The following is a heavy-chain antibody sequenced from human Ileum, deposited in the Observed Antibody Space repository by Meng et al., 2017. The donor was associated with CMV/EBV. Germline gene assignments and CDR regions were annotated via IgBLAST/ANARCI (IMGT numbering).Heavy chain of an antibody. Sequence: FTVSISATSWVRQCPGKGVEWVLFIYTVGRSKYYADSVKGRFTISRDNSKNTLYLQMNSVRAEDTAVYYCAKDGGNKIVVAGVFDYWGQGTLVTVSS. CDR3: AKDGGNKIVVAGVFDY. J-gene: IGHJ4*02. V-gene: IGHV3-23*03. D-gene: IGHD6-19*01. CDR2: IYTVGRSK. CDR1: FTVSISA.